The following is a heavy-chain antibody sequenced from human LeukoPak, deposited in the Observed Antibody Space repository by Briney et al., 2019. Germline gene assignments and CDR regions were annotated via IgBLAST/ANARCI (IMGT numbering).Heavy chain of an antibody. Sequence: SETLSLTCTVSGGSISRSNYYWGWIRQPPGKGLEWIGSIHFSGTTYYTPSLKSRVTISVDTPKNQFSLNLNSVTAADTAIYYCARHIDNYAHSAYPPNDFWGQGTLVTVSS. CDR2: IHFSGTT. V-gene: IGHV4-39*01. J-gene: IGHJ4*02. CDR3: ARHIDNYAHSAYPPNDF. CDR1: GGSISRSNYY. D-gene: IGHD3-16*01.